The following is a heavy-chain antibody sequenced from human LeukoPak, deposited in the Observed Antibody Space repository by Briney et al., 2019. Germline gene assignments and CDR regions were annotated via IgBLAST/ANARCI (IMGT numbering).Heavy chain of an antibody. CDR3: ARDLYGSGSYFPYYYYYMDV. CDR2: IYTSGST. V-gene: IGHV4-4*07. Sequence: SETLSLTCTVSGGSISSYYWSWIRQPAGKGLEWIGRIYTSGSTNYNPSLKSRVTMSVDTSKNQFSLKLSSVTAADTAVYYCARDLYGSGSYFPYYYYYMDVWGKGTTVTISS. J-gene: IGHJ6*03. D-gene: IGHD3-10*01. CDR1: GGSISSYY.